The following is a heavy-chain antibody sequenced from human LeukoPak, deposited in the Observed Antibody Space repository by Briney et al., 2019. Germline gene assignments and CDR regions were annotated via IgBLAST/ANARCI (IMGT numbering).Heavy chain of an antibody. CDR1: GFTVSTYY. Sequence: GGSLRLSCAASGFTVSTYYMTWVRQAPGKGLECVSVIYSGGSTYYADSVKGRFTVSRDNAKNSLYLQMNSLRAEDTAVYYCASDDYQAAMLEFSYYYYMDVWGKGTTVTVSS. CDR2: IYSGGST. CDR3: ASDDYQAAMLEFSYYYYMDV. J-gene: IGHJ6*03. V-gene: IGHV3-53*01. D-gene: IGHD2-2*01.